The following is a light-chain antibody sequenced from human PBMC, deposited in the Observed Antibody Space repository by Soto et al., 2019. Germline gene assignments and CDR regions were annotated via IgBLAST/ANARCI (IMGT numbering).Light chain of an antibody. Sequence: EILVTQSPATLSLSPGARATLSCRAKQSVSTDLAWYQPKPGQPTRXLIYGASKRATRIPARFSGSVSGTDFTLTIRSLQAEEFAVCYCQQDYPSTVGQGTRLEIK. J-gene: IGKJ5*01. CDR2: GAS. V-gene: IGKV3-15*01. CDR3: QQDYPST. CDR1: QSVSTD.